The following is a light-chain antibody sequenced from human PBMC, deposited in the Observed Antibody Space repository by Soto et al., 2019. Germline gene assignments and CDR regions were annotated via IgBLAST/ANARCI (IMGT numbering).Light chain of an antibody. CDR2: DAS. Sequence: DTQMTQSPSSLSASVGDRVTITCQASQDIKNYLNWYLQKPRKAPKLLIYDASNLERGVPSRFSGSGAGTEYSLTISSLQPEDNGTYYCQQYENLPLTFGGGTKVDIX. J-gene: IGKJ4*01. V-gene: IGKV1-33*01. CDR3: QQYENLPLT. CDR1: QDIKNY.